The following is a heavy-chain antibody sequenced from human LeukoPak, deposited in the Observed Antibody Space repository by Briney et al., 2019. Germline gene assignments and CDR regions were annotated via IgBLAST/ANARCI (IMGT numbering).Heavy chain of an antibody. D-gene: IGHD6-19*01. CDR1: GFTFSSYW. CDR3: ARVSIPEYSSGWYGAFLAGRAYYYYYGMDV. CDR2: IKQDGSEK. Sequence: PGGSLRLSCAASGFTFSSYWMSWVRQAPGKGLEWVANIKQDGSEKYYVDSVKGRFTISRDNAKNSLYLQMNSLRAEDTAVYYCARVSIPEYSSGWYGAFLAGRAYYYYYGMDVWGQGTTVTVSS. V-gene: IGHV3-7*05. J-gene: IGHJ6*02.